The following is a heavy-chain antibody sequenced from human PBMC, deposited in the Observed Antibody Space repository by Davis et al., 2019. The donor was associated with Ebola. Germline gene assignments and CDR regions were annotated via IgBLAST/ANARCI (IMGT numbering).Heavy chain of an antibody. Sequence: SLNISCAASGFTFSSYGMHWVRQAPGTGLEWVAVISYDGSNKYYADSVKGRFTISRDNSKNTLYLQMNSLRAEETAVYYCAKTPEAYYYDSSGYDWFDPWGQGTLVTVSS. CDR1: GFTFSSYG. CDR2: ISYDGSNK. J-gene: IGHJ5*02. D-gene: IGHD3-22*01. V-gene: IGHV3-30*18. CDR3: AKTPEAYYYDSSGYDWFDP.